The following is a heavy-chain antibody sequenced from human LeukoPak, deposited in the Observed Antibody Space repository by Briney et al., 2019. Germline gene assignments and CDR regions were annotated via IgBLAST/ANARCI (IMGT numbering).Heavy chain of an antibody. CDR3: ARGIAANWFDP. CDR1: GGSISSGGYY. Sequence: PSETLSLTGTVSGGSISSGGYYWSWIRQHPGKGLEWIGYIYYSGSTYYNPSLKSRVTISVDTSKNQFSLKLSSVTAADTAVYYCARGIAANWFDPWGQGTLVTVSS. V-gene: IGHV4-31*03. D-gene: IGHD6-25*01. CDR2: IYYSGST. J-gene: IGHJ5*02.